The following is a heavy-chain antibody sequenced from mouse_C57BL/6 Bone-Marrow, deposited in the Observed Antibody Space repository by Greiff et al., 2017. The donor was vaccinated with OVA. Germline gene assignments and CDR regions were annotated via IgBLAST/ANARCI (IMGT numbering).Heavy chain of an antibody. CDR2: IFPGSGST. Sequence: QVQLQQSGPELVQPGASVKISCKASGYTFTDYYINWVKQRPGQGLEWIGWIFPGSGSTYYNEKFKGKATLTVDKSSRTAYMLLSSLTSEDSAVYFWARGGYYGSPWDFDVWGTGTTVTVSS. CDR3: ARGGYYGSPWDFDV. J-gene: IGHJ1*03. CDR1: GYTFTDYY. D-gene: IGHD1-1*01. V-gene: IGHV1-75*01.